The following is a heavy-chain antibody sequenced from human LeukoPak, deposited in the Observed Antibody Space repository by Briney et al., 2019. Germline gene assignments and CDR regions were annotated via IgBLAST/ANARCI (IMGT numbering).Heavy chain of an antibody. D-gene: IGHD3-22*01. V-gene: IGHV4-39*07. CDR3: ARGPPYYYDSSDPLDY. Sequence: SETLSLTCTVSGGSISSSSYYWSWIRQPPGKGLEWIGEINHSGSTNYNPSLKSRVTISVDTSKNQFSLKLSSVTAADTAVYYCARGPPYYYDSSDPLDYWGQGTLVTVSS. CDR1: GGSISSSSYY. CDR2: INHSGST. J-gene: IGHJ4*02.